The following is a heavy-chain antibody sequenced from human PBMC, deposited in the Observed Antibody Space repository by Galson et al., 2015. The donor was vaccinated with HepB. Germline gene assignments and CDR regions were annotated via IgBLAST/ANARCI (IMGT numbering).Heavy chain of an antibody. J-gene: IGHJ5*01. V-gene: IGHV3-23*01. CDR1: GFTSSNYA. D-gene: IGHD5-24*01. CDR3: ARDGYNFIPFDS. Sequence: SLRLSCAASGFTSSNYAMSWVRQAPGKGLEWVSHISGTGSSTYYADSVKGRFTISRDNSKNTLSLQMNRLRADDTALYYCARDGYNFIPFDSWGQGTLVTVSS. CDR2: ISGTGSST.